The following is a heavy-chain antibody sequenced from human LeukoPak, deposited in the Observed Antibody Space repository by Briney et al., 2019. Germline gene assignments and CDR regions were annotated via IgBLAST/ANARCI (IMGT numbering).Heavy chain of an antibody. D-gene: IGHD1-26*01. CDR2: IHYTGST. Sequence: SETLSLTCTVSGASINRDYWSWLRQTPGKGLEWIGYIHYTGSTNYNPSLKSRVTISVDTSKNQFSLKLRSVTAADTALYYCARGTWELLGGFDYWGQGILVTVSS. V-gene: IGHV4-59*01. J-gene: IGHJ4*02. CDR3: ARGTWELLGGFDY. CDR1: GASINRDY.